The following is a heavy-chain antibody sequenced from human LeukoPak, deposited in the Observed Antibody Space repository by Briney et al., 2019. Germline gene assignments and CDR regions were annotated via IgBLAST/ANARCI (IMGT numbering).Heavy chain of an antibody. CDR2: IYTSGST. CDR3: AREGQDYYDSSGYPILDFDY. J-gene: IGHJ4*02. Sequence: KPSETLSLTCTVSGGSISSYYWSWIRQPAGKGLEWIGRIYTSGSTNYNPSLKSRVTMSVDTSKNQFSLKLSSVTAADTAVYYCAREGQDYYDSSGYPILDFDYWGQGTLVTVSS. CDR1: GGSISSYY. D-gene: IGHD3-22*01. V-gene: IGHV4-4*07.